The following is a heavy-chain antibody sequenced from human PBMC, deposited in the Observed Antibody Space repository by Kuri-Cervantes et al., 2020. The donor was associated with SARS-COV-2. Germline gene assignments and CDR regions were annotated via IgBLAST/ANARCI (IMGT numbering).Heavy chain of an antibody. Sequence: GESLKISCTASTLTFSDYAMSWVRQAPGKGLEWVSTISGSSDYTYYAESVDYAESVEGRFTISRDISKKTLYLQMHRLRAEDTAVYYCAKRFAVPTNGTDYFDYWGQGTLVTVSS. D-gene: IGHD3-10*01. CDR1: TLTFSDYA. V-gene: IGHV3-23*01. J-gene: IGHJ4*02. CDR3: AKRFAVPTNGTDYFDY. CDR2: ISGSSDYT.